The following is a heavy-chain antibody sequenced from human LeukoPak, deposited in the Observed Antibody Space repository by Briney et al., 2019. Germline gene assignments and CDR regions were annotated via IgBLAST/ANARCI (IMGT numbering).Heavy chain of an antibody. D-gene: IGHD1-14*01. CDR1: GFTFDDYA. CDR3: ARRHLRGNTLRGGHHLDP. CDR2: ISWNSGTM. Sequence: PGGSLRLSCAASGFTFDDYAMHWVRQVPGKGLEWVSGISWNSGTMDYADSVKGRFTISRDNAKNAVSLQMTSLRSEDTAMYYCARRHLRGNTLRGGHHLDPWGLGTLVAVSS. J-gene: IGHJ5*02. V-gene: IGHV3-9*01.